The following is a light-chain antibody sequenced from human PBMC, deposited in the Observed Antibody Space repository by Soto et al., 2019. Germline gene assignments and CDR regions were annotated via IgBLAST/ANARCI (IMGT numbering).Light chain of an antibody. Sequence: DIQMTQCPSSRSASLGDRVIITCRASQSISSYLNWYQQKPGKAPELLIYAASTLQSGVPSRFSGSGSGTDFTLTISCLQSEDFATYYCQQYYSLPPTFGQGTKVDIK. CDR3: QQYYSLPPT. CDR2: AAS. CDR1: QSISSY. J-gene: IGKJ1*01. V-gene: IGKV1-39*01.